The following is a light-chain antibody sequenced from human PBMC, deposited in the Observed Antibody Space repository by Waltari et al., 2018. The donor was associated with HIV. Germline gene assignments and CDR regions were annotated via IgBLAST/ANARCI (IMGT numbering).Light chain of an antibody. J-gene: IGKJ1*01. CDR1: QSVGSNY. CDR2: DAS. CDR3: QQYATSPRT. V-gene: IGKV3-20*01. Sequence: ENVLTQSPGTLSLSPGERATISCRASQSVGSNYLAWYQQKPGQAPRLLIYDASSRATGIPDRFSGSGSGTDFTLTISRLEPEDFAVYYCQQYATSPRTFGQGTKVEIK.